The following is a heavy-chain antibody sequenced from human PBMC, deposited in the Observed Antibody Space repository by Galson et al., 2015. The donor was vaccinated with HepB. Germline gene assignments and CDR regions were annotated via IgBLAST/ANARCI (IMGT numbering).Heavy chain of an antibody. D-gene: IGHD5-24*01. J-gene: IGHJ4*02. V-gene: IGHV3-49*03. Sequence: SLRLSCAASGFTFGDYAMSWFRQAPGKGLEWVGFIRSKAYGGTTEYAASVKGRFTISRDDSKSIAYLQMNSLKTEDTAVYYCTSHLKAERWLQFPYYFDYWGQGTLVTVSS. CDR3: TSHLKAERWLQFPYYFDY. CDR2: IRSKAYGGTT. CDR1: GFTFGDYA.